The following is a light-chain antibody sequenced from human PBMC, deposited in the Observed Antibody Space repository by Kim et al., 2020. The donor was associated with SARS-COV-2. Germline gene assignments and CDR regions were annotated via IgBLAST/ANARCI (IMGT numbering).Light chain of an antibody. CDR3: QQYDKWPPT. Sequence: SPASTPPPPCRASHLVSIYFACHQPTPAPAPRLLISAASNRATGIPARFSGSGSGTAFTLTLSTLEAEDFAVYYCQQYDKWPPTFGPGTRLEIK. CDR2: AAS. CDR1: HLVSIY. V-gene: IGKV3-11*01. J-gene: IGKJ5*01.